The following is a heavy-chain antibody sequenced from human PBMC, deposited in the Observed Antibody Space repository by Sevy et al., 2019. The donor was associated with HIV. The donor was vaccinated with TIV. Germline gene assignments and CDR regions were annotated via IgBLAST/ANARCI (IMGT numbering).Heavy chain of an antibody. J-gene: IGHJ6*02. Sequence: GGSLRLSCAASGFTFAGYAMSWVRQAPGKGLEWVSAISGGGGSTYYADSVKGRFTISRDNSKNTLYLQMNSLRAEDAALYYCAKWGEAARLKNYYYYGMDVWGQGTTVTVSS. D-gene: IGHD3-16*01. CDR2: ISGGGGST. V-gene: IGHV3-23*01. CDR3: AKWGEAARLKNYYYYGMDV. CDR1: GFTFAGYA.